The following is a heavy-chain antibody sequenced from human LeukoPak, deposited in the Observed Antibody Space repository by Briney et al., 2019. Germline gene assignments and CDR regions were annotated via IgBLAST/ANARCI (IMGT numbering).Heavy chain of an antibody. CDR2: IKSKADGGTT. V-gene: IGHV3-15*01. J-gene: IGHJ4*02. D-gene: IGHD6-19*01. CDR3: TTDGGQWLSFYY. CDR1: GFTFSNAW. Sequence: PGGSLRLSCAASGFTFSNAWMSWVRQAPGKGLEWVGRIKSKADGGTTDYAAPVKGRFTISRDDSKNTLYLQMNSLKTEDTAVYYCTTDGGQWLSFYYWGQGTLVTVSS.